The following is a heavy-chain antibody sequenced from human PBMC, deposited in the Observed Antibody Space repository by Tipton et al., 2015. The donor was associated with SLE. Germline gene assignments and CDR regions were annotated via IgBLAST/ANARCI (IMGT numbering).Heavy chain of an antibody. V-gene: IGHV4-31*03. Sequence: TLSLTCTVSGGSISSDNYYWSWIRQHPGKGLEWIGYIYNSGTTYYNPSLKSRVTISVDTSKNQLSLKLSSVTAADTAVYYCAAFDWFPTWYFDLWGRGTLVTVSS. CDR2: IYNSGTT. CDR3: AAFDWFPTWYFDL. J-gene: IGHJ2*01. CDR1: GGSISSDNYY. D-gene: IGHD3-9*01.